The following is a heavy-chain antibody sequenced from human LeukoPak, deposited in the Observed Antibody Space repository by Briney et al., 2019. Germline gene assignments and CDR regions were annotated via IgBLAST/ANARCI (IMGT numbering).Heavy chain of an antibody. Sequence: GASVKVSCKASGYTFTGYYMHWVRQAPGQGLEWMGWINPNSGGTNYAQKFQGRVTMTRDTSISTAYMELSRLRSDDTAVYYCARDGCSGGSCYFRWFDPWGQGTRVTVSS. CDR2: INPNSGGT. CDR1: GYTFTGYY. CDR3: ARDGCSGGSCYFRWFDP. V-gene: IGHV1-2*02. D-gene: IGHD2-15*01. J-gene: IGHJ5*02.